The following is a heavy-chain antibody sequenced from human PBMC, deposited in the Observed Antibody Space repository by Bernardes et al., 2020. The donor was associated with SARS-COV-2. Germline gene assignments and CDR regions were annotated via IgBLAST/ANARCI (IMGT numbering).Heavy chain of an antibody. CDR2: INTKTGNP. CDR3: ATVYESYTVTSNYWFDP. CDR1: GYSFTTFA. D-gene: IGHD4-17*01. J-gene: IGHJ5*02. Sequence: ASVKVSCQASGYSFTTFAMNWLRQAPGQGLEWMGWINTKTGNPTYAQGFTGRFVFSLDTSVNTAYLQINSLKAEDTAIYYCATVYESYTVTSNYWFDPWGQGTLVTVSS. V-gene: IGHV7-4-1*02.